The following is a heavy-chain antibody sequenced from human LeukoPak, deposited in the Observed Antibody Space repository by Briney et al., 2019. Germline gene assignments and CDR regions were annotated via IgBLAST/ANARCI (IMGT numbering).Heavy chain of an antibody. CDR3: AKHCFYSYGSLDY. CDR2: ISSSSSTT. Sequence: GGSLRLSCAASGFTFSAYSMNWVRQPPGKGLEWVSYISSSSSTTHYADSVKGRFTISRDNAKNSLYLQMNSLRDEDTAVYFCAKHCFYSYGSLDYWGQGTLVTVSS. CDR1: GFTFSAYS. D-gene: IGHD5-18*01. J-gene: IGHJ4*02. V-gene: IGHV3-48*02.